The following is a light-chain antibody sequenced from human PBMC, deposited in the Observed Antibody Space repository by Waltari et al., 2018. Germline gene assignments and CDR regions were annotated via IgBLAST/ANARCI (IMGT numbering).Light chain of an antibody. CDR3: SSYTSRNTVV. CDR1: TSDVGTYNY. J-gene: IGLJ2*01. V-gene: IGLV2-14*01. CDR2: GVS. Sequence: QSALTQPASVSGSPGQSITISCTGTTSDVGTYNYVSWYQQHPGKVPKLMIYGVSSRPPGVCDRFSGSKSGNTASLTISGLQAEDEADYYCSSYTSRNTVVFGGGTELTVL.